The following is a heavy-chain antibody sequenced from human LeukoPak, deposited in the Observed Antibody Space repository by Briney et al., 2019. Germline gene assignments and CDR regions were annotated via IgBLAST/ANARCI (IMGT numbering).Heavy chain of an antibody. CDR2: ISYDGSNK. CDR3: ARGGIAVADTPYYFDY. CDR1: GFTFSGSA. D-gene: IGHD6-19*01. V-gene: IGHV3-30-3*01. J-gene: IGHJ4*02. Sequence: HPGGSLRLSCAASGFTFSGSAMHWVRQAPGKGLEWVAVISYDGSNKYYADSVKGRFTISRDNSKNTLYLQMNSLRAEDTAVYYCARGGIAVADTPYYFDYWGQGTLVTVSS.